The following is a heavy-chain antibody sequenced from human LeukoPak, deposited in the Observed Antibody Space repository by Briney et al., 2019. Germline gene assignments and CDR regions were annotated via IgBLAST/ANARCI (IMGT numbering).Heavy chain of an antibody. CDR2: ISYDGSNK. D-gene: IGHD1-1*01. Sequence: PGRSLRLSCAASGFTFSSYAMHWVRQAPGKGLEWVAVISYDGSNKYYADSVKGRFTISRDNSKNALYLQMNSPRAEDTAVYYCARDPGEVGPLTTGTYYYYYYMDVWGKGTTVTVSS. CDR1: GFTFSSYA. V-gene: IGHV3-30*01. J-gene: IGHJ6*03. CDR3: ARDPGEVGPLTTGTYYYYYYMDV.